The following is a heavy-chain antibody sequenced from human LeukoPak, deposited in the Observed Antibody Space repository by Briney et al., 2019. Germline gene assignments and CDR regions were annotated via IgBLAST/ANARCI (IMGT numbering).Heavy chain of an antibody. CDR2: INHSGST. V-gene: IGHV4-34*01. CDR3: ARGLGDGYNHPPGY. D-gene: IGHD5-12*01. CDR1: GGSFSGYY. Sequence: PSETLSLTCAVYGGSFSGYYWSWIRQPPGKGLEWIGEINHSGSTNYNPSLKSRVTISVDTSKNQFSLKLSSVTAADTAVYYCARGLGDGYNHPPGYWGQGTLVTVSS. J-gene: IGHJ4*02.